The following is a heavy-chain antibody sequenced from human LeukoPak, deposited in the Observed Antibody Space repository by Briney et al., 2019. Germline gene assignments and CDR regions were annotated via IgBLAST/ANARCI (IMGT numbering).Heavy chain of an antibody. CDR2: ISGSGGST. Sequence: GGSLRLSCAASGFTFSSYAMSWVRQAPGKGLEWVSAISGSGGSTYYADSVKGWFTISRDNSKNTLYLQMNSLRAEDTAVYYCARVVPSAPYYFDYWGQGTLVTVSS. CDR1: GFTFSSYA. CDR3: ARVVPSAPYYFDY. V-gene: IGHV3-23*01. J-gene: IGHJ4*02.